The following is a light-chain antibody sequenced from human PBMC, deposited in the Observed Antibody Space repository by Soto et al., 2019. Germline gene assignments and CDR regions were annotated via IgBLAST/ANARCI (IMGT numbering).Light chain of an antibody. CDR1: TGAVTSGHY. CDR3: LLYYGGAVI. CDR2: STD. J-gene: IGLJ2*01. V-gene: IGLV7-43*01. Sequence: QAVVTQEPSLTVSPGGTVTLTCASSTGAVTSGHYANWLQQKPGQAPRALIYSTDTKHSWTPARFSGSLLGGKAALTLSGERPEDEADYYCLLYYGGAVIFCGGTKLTVL.